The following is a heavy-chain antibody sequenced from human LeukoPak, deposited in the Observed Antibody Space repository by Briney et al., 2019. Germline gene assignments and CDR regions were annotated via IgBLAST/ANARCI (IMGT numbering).Heavy chain of an antibody. V-gene: IGHV3-30-3*01. CDR3: ARARIAAALGNWFDP. D-gene: IGHD6-13*01. CDR2: ISYDGSNK. Sequence: GGSLRLSCAASGFTFSSYAMHWVRQAPGKGLEWVAVISYDGSNKYYADSVKGRFTISRDNSKNTLYLQMNSLRAEDTAVYYCARARIAAALGNWFDPWGQGTLGTVSS. J-gene: IGHJ5*02. CDR1: GFTFSSYA.